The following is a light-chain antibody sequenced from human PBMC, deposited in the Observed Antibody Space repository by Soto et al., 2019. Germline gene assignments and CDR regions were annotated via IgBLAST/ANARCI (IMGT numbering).Light chain of an antibody. CDR2: DAS. CDR1: HDSSKY. J-gene: IGKJ4*01. Sequence: DIQMTQSPSSLSASVGDRVTITCQASHDSSKYLNWYHQKPGKAPKLVIFDASNLETGVPSRISGSGSGTDFTFTISSLQPEDIGTYYCQQYDSLRLITFGGGTKVDIK. CDR3: QQYDSLRLIT. V-gene: IGKV1-33*01.